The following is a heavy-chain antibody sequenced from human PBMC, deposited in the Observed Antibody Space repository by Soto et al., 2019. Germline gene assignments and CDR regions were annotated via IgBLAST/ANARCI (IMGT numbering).Heavy chain of an antibody. D-gene: IGHD6-13*01. V-gene: IGHV5-51*01. CDR1: GYSFTSYW. CDR2: IYPGDSDT. CDR3: ARLGIAAAGETSWFDP. J-gene: IGHJ5*02. Sequence: GESLKISCKGSGYSFTSYWIGWVRQMPGKGLEWVGIIYPGDSDTRYSPSFQGQVTISADKSISTAYLQWSSLKASDTAMYYCARLGIAAAGETSWFDPWGQGTLVTVSS.